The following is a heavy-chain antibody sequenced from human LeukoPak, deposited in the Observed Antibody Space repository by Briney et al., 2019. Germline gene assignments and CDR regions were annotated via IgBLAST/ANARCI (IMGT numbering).Heavy chain of an antibody. Sequence: GGSLRLSCAASGFTFRSYWMHWVRQAPGKGLVWVSRMNSDGSITNYADSAKGRFTISRDNAKNTLYLQMNSLRAEDTAVYYCAKMYYDSSGHFDYWGQGTLVTVSS. CDR2: MNSDGSIT. V-gene: IGHV3-74*01. CDR1: GFTFRSYW. CDR3: AKMYYDSSGHFDY. D-gene: IGHD3-22*01. J-gene: IGHJ4*02.